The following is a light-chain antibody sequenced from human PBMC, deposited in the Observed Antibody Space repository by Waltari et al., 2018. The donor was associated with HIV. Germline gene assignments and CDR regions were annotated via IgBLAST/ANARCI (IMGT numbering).Light chain of an antibody. V-gene: IGLV2-11*01. J-gene: IGLJ2*01. CDR1: SSDIGGYNY. CDR3: CSYAGNSDVV. Sequence: QSALTQPHSVSGSPGQSVTLSCTGTSSDIGGYNYVSWYRQFPGKAPSVIIHDVNKRPSGVPDRFSGSKSGNMASLTISGLQTDDEADYYCCSYAGNSDVVFGGGTTLTVL. CDR2: DVN.